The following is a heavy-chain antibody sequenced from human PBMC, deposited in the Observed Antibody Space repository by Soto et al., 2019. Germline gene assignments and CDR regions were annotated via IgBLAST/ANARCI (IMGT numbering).Heavy chain of an antibody. V-gene: IGHV1-69*01. CDR2: IIPFFGTA. D-gene: IGHD3-16*01. CDR1: GGTFSTFG. Sequence: QVQLVQSGADVKKTGSSVKVSCKTSGGTFSTFGISWVRQDPGQGLEWMGGIIPFFGTAEYSQKFEDRITITADESTNTVYRDLRSLTSEDTAIYYCARTAPMDAGDKYYYDFWGQGALVTVST. J-gene: IGHJ4*02. CDR3: ARTAPMDAGDKYYYDF.